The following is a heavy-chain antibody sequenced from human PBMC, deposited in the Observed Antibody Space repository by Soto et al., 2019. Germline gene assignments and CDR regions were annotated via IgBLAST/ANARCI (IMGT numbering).Heavy chain of an antibody. D-gene: IGHD3-3*01. CDR1: GFTFSSYG. CDR3: AKTAGITIFGVVMGSLDGMDV. V-gene: IGHV3-33*06. Sequence: QVQLVESGGGVVQPGRSLRLSCAASGFTFSSYGMHWVRQAPGKGLEWVAVIGYDGSNKYYADSVKGRFTISRDNSKNTLYLQMNSLRAEDTAVYYCAKTAGITIFGVVMGSLDGMDVWGQGTTVTVSS. CDR2: IGYDGSNK. J-gene: IGHJ6*02.